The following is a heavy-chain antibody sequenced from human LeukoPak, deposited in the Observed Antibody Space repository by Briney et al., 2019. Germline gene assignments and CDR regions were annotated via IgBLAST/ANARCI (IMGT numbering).Heavy chain of an antibody. CDR1: GFTFSSYE. CDR3: ARAGYSYGWGYYYYYYMDV. V-gene: IGHV3-48*03. CDR2: ISSSGSTI. D-gene: IGHD5-18*01. Sequence: GGSLRLSCAASGFTFSSYEMNWVRQAPGKGLEWVSYISSSGSTIYYADSVKGRFTISRDNAKNSLYLQMNSLRAEDTAVYYCARAGYSYGWGYYYYYYMDVWGKGTTVTISS. J-gene: IGHJ6*03.